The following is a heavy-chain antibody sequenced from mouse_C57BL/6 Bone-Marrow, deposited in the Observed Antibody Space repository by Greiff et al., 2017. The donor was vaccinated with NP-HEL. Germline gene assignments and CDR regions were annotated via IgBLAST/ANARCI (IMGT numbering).Heavy chain of an antibody. CDR2: IYPGDGDT. CDR3: ARCQLRLFDY. Sequence: VQLQQSGPELVKPGASVKISCKASGYAFSSSWMNWVKQRPGQGLEWIGRIYPGDGDTNYNGKFKGKATLTADKSSSTAYMQLSSLTSEDSAVYFCARCQLRLFDYWGQGTTLTVSS. D-gene: IGHD3-2*02. CDR1: GYAFSSSW. J-gene: IGHJ2*01. V-gene: IGHV1-82*01.